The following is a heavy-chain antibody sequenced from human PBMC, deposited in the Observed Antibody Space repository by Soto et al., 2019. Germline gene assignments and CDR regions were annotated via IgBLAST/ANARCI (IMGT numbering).Heavy chain of an antibody. CDR3: ARDRVWELLHAFDI. Sequence: SETLSLTCTVSGGSVSSGSYYWSRIRQPPGKGLEWIGYIYYSGSTNYNPSLKSRVTISVDTSKNQFSLKLSSVTAADTAVYYCARDRVWELLHAFDIWGQGTMVTVSS. D-gene: IGHD1-26*01. V-gene: IGHV4-61*01. CDR1: GGSVSSGSYY. CDR2: IYYSGST. J-gene: IGHJ3*02.